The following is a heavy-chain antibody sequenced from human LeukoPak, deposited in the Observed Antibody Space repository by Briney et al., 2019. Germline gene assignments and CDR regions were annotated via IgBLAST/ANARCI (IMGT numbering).Heavy chain of an antibody. CDR2: INWNGGGT. D-gene: IGHD1-26*01. V-gene: IGHV3-9*01. J-gene: IGHJ6*02. Sequence: QSGGSLRLSCAATGFTFKDYGMHWVRHPPGKGLEWVSSINWNGGGTDYADSVKGRFTISRDNAKNSLYLQLSSLRPEDTALYYCAKHMRATNTYSFFGLDVWGQGTTVTVSS. CDR3: AKHMRATNTYSFFGLDV. CDR1: GFTFKDYG.